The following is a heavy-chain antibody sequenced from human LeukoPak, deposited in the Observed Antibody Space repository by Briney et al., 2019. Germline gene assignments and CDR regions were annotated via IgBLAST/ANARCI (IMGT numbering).Heavy chain of an antibody. CDR2: INPHSAGT. CDR1: GYTFTDYY. Sequence: SVKVSCKASGYTFTDYYMHGVRQAPGQGLEWMGWINPHSAGTNYAQKFEGRVTMTRDTSISTAYMEMSRLRSDDTAVYYCAREDSGWYVDYRGQGTLVTVSS. D-gene: IGHD6-19*01. CDR3: AREDSGWYVDY. J-gene: IGHJ4*02. V-gene: IGHV1-2*02.